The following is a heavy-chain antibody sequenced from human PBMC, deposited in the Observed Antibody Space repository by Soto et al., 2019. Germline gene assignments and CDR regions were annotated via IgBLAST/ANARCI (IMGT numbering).Heavy chain of an antibody. J-gene: IGHJ5*02. D-gene: IGHD3-10*01. CDR1: GFTFTTYA. Sequence: EVQLLESGGGLIQPGGSLRLSCAASGFTFTTYAMRWVRQAPGERMEWVSAISASGYITSYADSVKGRFTISRDSSKNILYLQMNGLRAEDTAIYYCAKDSTLITLGSNHWGPGTLVTVSS. V-gene: IGHV3-23*01. CDR2: ISASGYIT. CDR3: AKDSTLITLGSNH.